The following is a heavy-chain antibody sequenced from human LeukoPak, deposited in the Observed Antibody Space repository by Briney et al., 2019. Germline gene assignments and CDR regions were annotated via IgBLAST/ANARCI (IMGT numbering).Heavy chain of an antibody. CDR1: GYTFTSYD. CDR3: ARVEYISGYSHVY. J-gene: IGHJ4*02. V-gene: IGHV1-8*01. CDR2: MNPNSGNT. D-gene: IGHD3-22*01. Sequence: GASVKASCKASGYTFTSYDINWVRQATGQGLEWMGWMNPNSGNTGYGQKFQGRVTMTRNIFISTAYMELSSLRSEDTAVYYCARVEYISGYSHVYWGQGTLVTVSS.